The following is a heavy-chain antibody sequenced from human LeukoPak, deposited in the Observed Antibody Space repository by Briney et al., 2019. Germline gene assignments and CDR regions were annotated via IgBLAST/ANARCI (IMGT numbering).Heavy chain of an antibody. CDR3: ARQYASGTYEIDY. CDR1: GYTVTGYY. V-gene: IGHV1-2*06. D-gene: IGHD3-10*01. CDR2: INPDSGAT. J-gene: IGHJ4*02. Sequence: ASVKVSCKASGYTVTGYYIYWVRQAPGQGLEWMGRINPDSGATNYAKKFQGRVTMTRDTSISTGYMELGRLRYDDTAVYYCARQYASGTYEIDYWGQGTLVAVSS.